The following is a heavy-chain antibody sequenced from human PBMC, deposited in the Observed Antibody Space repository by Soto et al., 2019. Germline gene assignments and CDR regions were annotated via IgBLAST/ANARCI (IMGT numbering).Heavy chain of an antibody. CDR2: IIPIFGTA. CDR3: ARVQTYGDVGDYGMDV. V-gene: IGHV1-69*12. D-gene: IGHD4-17*01. J-gene: IGHJ6*02. Sequence: QVQLVQSGAEVKKPGSSVKVSCKASGGTFSSYAISWVRQAPGQGREWMGGIIPIFGTANYAQKFQGRVTITADESTSTAYMELSSLRSEDTAVYYCARVQTYGDVGDYGMDVWGQGTTVTVSS. CDR1: GGTFSSYA.